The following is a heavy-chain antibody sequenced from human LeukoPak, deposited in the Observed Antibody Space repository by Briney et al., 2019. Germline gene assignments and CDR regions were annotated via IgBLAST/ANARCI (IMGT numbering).Heavy chain of an antibody. CDR1: GFTFSSYA. Sequence: GGSLRLSCAASGFTFSSYAMSWVRQAPGKGLERVSGISGSGSSTYHADSVKGRFTNSRDNSKNTLYLQMNSLRAEDTAVYYCAKIAVAGRDPNWFDPWGQGTLVTVSS. CDR3: AKIAVAGRDPNWFDP. D-gene: IGHD6-19*01. V-gene: IGHV3-23*01. J-gene: IGHJ5*02. CDR2: ISGSGSST.